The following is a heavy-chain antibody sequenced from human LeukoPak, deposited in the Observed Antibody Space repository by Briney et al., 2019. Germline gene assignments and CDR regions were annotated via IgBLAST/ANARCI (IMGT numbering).Heavy chain of an antibody. CDR3: AIEPGYSSGWYGSDY. V-gene: IGHV3-20*04. J-gene: IGHJ4*02. CDR2: INWNGGST. D-gene: IGHD6-19*01. Sequence: GGSLRLSCAASGFTFDDYGMSWLRQAPGKGLEWVSGINWNGGSTGYADSVKGRFTISRDNAKNSLYLQMNSLRAEDTALYYCAIEPGYSSGWYGSDYWGQGTLAAVSS. CDR1: GFTFDDYG.